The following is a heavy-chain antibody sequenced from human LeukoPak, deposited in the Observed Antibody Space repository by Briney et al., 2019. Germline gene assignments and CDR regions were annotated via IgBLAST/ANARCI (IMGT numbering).Heavy chain of an antibody. CDR2: INPSGGST. V-gene: IGHV1-46*01. Sequence: GASVKVSCKASGYTFTSYYMHWVRQAPGQGLEWMGIINPSGGSTSYAQKFQGRVTITRDTSTSTVYMELSSLRSEDTAVYYCARDSVVIRVGGPNDAFDIWGQGIMVTVSS. CDR3: ARDSVVIRVGGPNDAFDI. D-gene: IGHD3-22*01. CDR1: GYTFTSYY. J-gene: IGHJ3*02.